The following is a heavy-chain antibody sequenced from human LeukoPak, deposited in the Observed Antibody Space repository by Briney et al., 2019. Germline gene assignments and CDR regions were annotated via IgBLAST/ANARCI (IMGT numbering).Heavy chain of an antibody. Sequence: ASVKVSCKTSGYSFTAFYIHWVRQAPGQGLEWMGWIHPRRGDTNYAQKFQGRVTMTRDTSISTAYMELSRLRSDDTAVYYCARSPLGIAAVDYWGQGTLVTVSS. CDR3: ARSPLGIAAVDY. J-gene: IGHJ4*02. CDR1: GYSFTAFY. V-gene: IGHV1-2*02. D-gene: IGHD6-13*01. CDR2: IHPRRGDT.